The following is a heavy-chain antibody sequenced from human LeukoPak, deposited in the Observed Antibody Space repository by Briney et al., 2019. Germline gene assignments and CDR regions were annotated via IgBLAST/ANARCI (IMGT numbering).Heavy chain of an antibody. D-gene: IGHD1-26*01. CDR2: ISAYNGNT. CDR1: GYTFTSYG. CDR3: ASTGGSGSYYKPLDY. J-gene: IGHJ4*02. Sequence: ASVKVSCKASGYTFTSYGISWVRQAPGQGLEWMGWISAYNGNTNYAQKLQGRVTMTTDTSTSTAYMELRGLRSDDTAVYYCASTGGSGSYYKPLDYWGQGTLVTVSS. V-gene: IGHV1-18*01.